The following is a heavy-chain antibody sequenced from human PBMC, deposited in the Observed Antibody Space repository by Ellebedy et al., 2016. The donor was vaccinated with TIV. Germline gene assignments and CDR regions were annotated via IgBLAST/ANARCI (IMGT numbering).Heavy chain of an antibody. D-gene: IGHD1-26*01. CDR1: GFTFSSYG. CDR2: IWYDGSNK. Sequence: GGSLRLXXAASGFTFSSYGMHWVRQAPGKGLEWVAVIWYDGSNKYYADSVKGRFTISRDNSKNTLYLQMNSLRAEDTAVYYCASKLKGRWDYYYGMDVWGQGTTVTVSS. CDR3: ASKLKGRWDYYYGMDV. J-gene: IGHJ6*02. V-gene: IGHV3-33*01.